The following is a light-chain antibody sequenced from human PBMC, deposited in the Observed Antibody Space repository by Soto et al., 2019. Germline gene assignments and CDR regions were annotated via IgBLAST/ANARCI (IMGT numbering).Light chain of an antibody. CDR1: QSISSW. CDR2: GAS. V-gene: IGKV1-5*01. J-gene: IGKJ5*01. CDR3: QQYDSLPLT. Sequence: DIQMTQSPSTLSASVGDIVTITCRASQSISSWLAWYQQKPGKAPKFVIYGASSLQSGVPSRFSGGGSGTDFALTISSLEPEDIATYYCQQYDSLPLTFGQGTRLEIK.